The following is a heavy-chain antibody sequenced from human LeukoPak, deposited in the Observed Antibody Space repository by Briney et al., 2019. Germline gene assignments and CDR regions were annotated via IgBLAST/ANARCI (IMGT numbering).Heavy chain of an antibody. CDR3: AREKVRYCSGGSCYFETFDI. CDR1: GGSISGYF. J-gene: IGHJ3*02. D-gene: IGHD2-15*01. Sequence: SETLSLTCAVSGGSISGYFCSWIRQPAGKGLEWIGRVYATGSTDYNPSLKSRVTMSVDTSKNHFSLNLNSVTAADTAVYYCAREKVRYCSGGSCYFETFDIWGQGTMVTVSS. CDR2: VYATGST. V-gene: IGHV4-4*07.